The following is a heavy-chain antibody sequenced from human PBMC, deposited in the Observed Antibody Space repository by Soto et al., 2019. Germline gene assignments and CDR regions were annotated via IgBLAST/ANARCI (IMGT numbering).Heavy chain of an antibody. D-gene: IGHD2-15*01. V-gene: IGHV1-69*06. CDR3: ARRHSGGFFRFFDS. CDR1: GGSLSTNP. CDR2: TGSGTGPG. J-gene: IGHJ4*02. Sequence: ASVKVFCKASGGSLSTNPISWVRQAPGQGLEWMGGTGSGTGPGNHAQKFQGRLTVTADKSTSTVYMELTNPSSEDTAVYYCARRHSGGFFRFFDSWGQGTLVTVSS.